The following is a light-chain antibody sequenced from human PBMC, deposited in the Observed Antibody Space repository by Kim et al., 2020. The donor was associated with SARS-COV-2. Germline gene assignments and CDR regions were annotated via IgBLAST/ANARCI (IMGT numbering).Light chain of an antibody. CDR2: GNT. V-gene: IGLV1-40*01. CDR1: STNIGTNSH. Sequence: QRVTFSGRGSSTNIGTNSHVPWYQHFPGTAPNLLIYGNTTRPSGAPDRFSGSKSGTSASLAIIGLQAEDEAGYYCKSYDHSLHSYVFGTGTKVTVL. J-gene: IGLJ1*01. CDR3: KSYDHSLHSYV.